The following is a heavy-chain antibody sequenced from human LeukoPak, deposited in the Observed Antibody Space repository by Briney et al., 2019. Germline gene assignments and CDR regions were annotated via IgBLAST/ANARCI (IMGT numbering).Heavy chain of an antibody. CDR1: GFTFSSYS. CDR2: INHSGST. Sequence: GSLRLSCVVSGFTFSSYSMSWIRQPPGKGLEWIGEINHSGSTNYNPSLKSRVTISVDTSKNQFSLKLSSVTAADTAVYYCARGYRRYFDWLPVGPWGQGTLVTVSS. J-gene: IGHJ5*02. CDR3: ARGYRRYFDWLPVGP. D-gene: IGHD3-9*01. V-gene: IGHV4-34*01.